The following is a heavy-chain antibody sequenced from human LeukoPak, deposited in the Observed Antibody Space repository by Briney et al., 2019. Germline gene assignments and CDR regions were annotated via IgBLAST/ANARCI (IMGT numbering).Heavy chain of an antibody. J-gene: IGHJ4*02. CDR2: IYPGDSDT. CDR3: ARHGIPYDYGGNRPIFDY. CDR1: GYSFSSNW. Sequence: HGESLRISCKGSGYSFSSNWIGWVRQMPGKGLEWMGIIYPGDSDTRYSPSFQGQVTISPDKSISTAYLQWSSLKASDTAMYYCARHGIPYDYGGNRPIFDYWGQGTLVTVSS. D-gene: IGHD4-23*01. V-gene: IGHV5-51*01.